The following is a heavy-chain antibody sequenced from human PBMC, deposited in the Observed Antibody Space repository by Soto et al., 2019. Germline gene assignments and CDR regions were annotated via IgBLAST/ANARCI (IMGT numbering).Heavy chain of an antibody. V-gene: IGHV3-23*01. CDR3: AKVRSTKIFDVVSLFEY. Sequence: PGGSLRLSCAASGFTFSSYAMSWVRQAPGKGLECVSTISGSGGTTYYADSVKGRFTISRDNSKNTLYLQMNSLRAEDTAVYYCAKVRSTKIFDVVSLFEYWGQGTLVTVSS. J-gene: IGHJ4*02. D-gene: IGHD3-3*01. CDR1: GFTFSSYA. CDR2: ISGSGGTT.